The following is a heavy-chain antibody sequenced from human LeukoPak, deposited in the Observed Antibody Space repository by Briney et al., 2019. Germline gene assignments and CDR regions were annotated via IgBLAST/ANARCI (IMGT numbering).Heavy chain of an antibody. CDR2: IYSGGST. V-gene: IGHV3-66*02. J-gene: IGHJ6*02. Sequence: GGSLSLSCAASGFTVSSNYMSWVRQPPGKGLEWVSVIYSGGSTYYADSVKGRFTISRDNSKNTLYLQMNSLRAEDTAVYYCARDRELRYFDWLPTPYYYYYGMDVWGQGTTVTVSS. CDR1: GFTVSSNY. D-gene: IGHD3-9*01. CDR3: ARDRELRYFDWLPTPYYYYYGMDV.